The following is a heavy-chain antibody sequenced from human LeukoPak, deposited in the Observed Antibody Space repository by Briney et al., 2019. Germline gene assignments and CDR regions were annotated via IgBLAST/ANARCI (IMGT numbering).Heavy chain of an antibody. CDR2: IISSSSYL. J-gene: IGHJ5*02. CDR1: GFTFSSYS. V-gene: IGHV3-21*01. CDR3: ARISP. Sequence: GGPLILSCAASGFTFSSYSVNGVRQSTGKGMEWVTYIISSSSYLYYADSEKGRFTIYRENAKHSLYLTMKSLRAEDPAVYYCARISPWGQGTLVTVSS.